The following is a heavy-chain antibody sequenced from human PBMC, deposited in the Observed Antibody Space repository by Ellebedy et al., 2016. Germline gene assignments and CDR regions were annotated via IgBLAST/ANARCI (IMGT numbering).Heavy chain of an antibody. Sequence: GGSLRLXCAASGFTFDDYTMHWVRQAPGKGLEWVSLISWDGGSTYYADSVKGRFTISRDNAKNSLYLQMNSLRAEDTAVYYCARMDSGIQLWFDDYWGQGTLVTVSS. CDR2: ISWDGGST. V-gene: IGHV3-43*01. J-gene: IGHJ4*02. CDR3: ARMDSGIQLWFDDY. D-gene: IGHD5-18*01. CDR1: GFTFDDYT.